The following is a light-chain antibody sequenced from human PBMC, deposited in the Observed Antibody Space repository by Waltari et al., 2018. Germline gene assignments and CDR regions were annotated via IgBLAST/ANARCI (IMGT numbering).Light chain of an antibody. Sequence: DIQMTQSPSSLSASVGDRVTITCRASQTISGLLNWYQQKSGKAPKLLIYATSSLPSGVPSRFSGDGSGTDFSLTITSLQPEDFAAYYCQYQSTFGQGTKLEI. J-gene: IGKJ2*01. CDR3: QYQST. CDR1: QTISGL. V-gene: IGKV1-39*01. CDR2: ATS.